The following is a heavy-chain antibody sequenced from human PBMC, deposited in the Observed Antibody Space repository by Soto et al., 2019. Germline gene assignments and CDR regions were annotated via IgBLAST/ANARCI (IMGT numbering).Heavy chain of an antibody. CDR1: GYSFTSYW. CDR3: ARHGSSGLFFDTLYYMDV. Sequence: PGESLKISCKGSGYSFTSYWIGWVRQMPGKCLEWMGIIYPGDSDTRYSPSFQGQVTISADKSISTAYLQWSSLKASDTAMYYCARHGSSGLFFDTLYYMDVWGKGTTVTVSS. J-gene: IGHJ6*03. CDR2: IYPGDSDT. D-gene: IGHD6-19*01. V-gene: IGHV5-51*01.